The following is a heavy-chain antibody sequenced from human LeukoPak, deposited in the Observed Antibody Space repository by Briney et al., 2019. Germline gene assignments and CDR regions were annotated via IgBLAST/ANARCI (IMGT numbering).Heavy chain of an antibody. J-gene: IGHJ5*02. CDR3: ARDNYAGANWFDP. V-gene: IGHV1-69*05. D-gene: IGHD1-7*01. CDR2: IIPIFGTT. Sequence: SVKVSCKASGGTFSSYAISWVRQAPGQGLEWMGGIIPIFGTTNYAQKFQGRVTITTDESTSTAYMELSSLRSEDTAVYYCARDNYAGANWFDPWGQGTLVTVSS. CDR1: GGTFSSYA.